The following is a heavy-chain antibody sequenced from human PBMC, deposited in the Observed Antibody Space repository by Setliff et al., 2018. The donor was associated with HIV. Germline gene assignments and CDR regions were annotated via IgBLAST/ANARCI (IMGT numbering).Heavy chain of an antibody. V-gene: IGHV5-51*01. CDR2: IYPGDSHT. D-gene: IGHD1-7*01. CDR1: GYYFTTFW. J-gene: IGHJ4*02. CDR3: ATLTGTTGY. Sequence: PGESLKISCKGSGYYFTTFWIAWVRQMPGKGLEWMGFIYPGDSHTTYSPSFQGQVTISADKSISTAYLQWSSLKASDTAMYYCATLTGTTGYWGQGTLVTSPQ.